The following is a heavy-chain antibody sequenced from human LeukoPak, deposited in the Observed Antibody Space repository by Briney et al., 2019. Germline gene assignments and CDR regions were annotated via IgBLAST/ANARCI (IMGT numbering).Heavy chain of an antibody. CDR2: ISGSGGDT. Sequence: GGSLRLSCAASGFTFSSYAMSWVRQAPGKGLEWVSAISGSGGDTYYADSAKGRFTISRDNSKNTLYVQMNSLRAEDTAVYYCAKDLGGEGDSGFPGYWGQGTLVSVS. J-gene: IGHJ4*02. D-gene: IGHD2-21*01. V-gene: IGHV3-23*01. CDR3: AKDLGGEGDSGFPGY. CDR1: GFTFSSYA.